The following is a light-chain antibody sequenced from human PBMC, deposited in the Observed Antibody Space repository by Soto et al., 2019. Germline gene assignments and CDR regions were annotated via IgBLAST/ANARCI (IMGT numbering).Light chain of an antibody. CDR3: QQSVSTLGT. J-gene: IGKJ3*01. CDR2: DAS. Sequence: DIQMTQSPSSLSASLGDRVTITCRASQTISSYLNWYQQRPGKAPKLLSYDASTLKSGAPSRFSGSGCGTDLTLTISSLQTADFANYYCQQSVSTLGTFGPGTKVDVK. CDR1: QTISSY. V-gene: IGKV1-39*01.